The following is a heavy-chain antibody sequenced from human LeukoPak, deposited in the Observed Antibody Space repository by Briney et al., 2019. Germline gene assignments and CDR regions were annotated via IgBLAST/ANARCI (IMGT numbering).Heavy chain of an antibody. Sequence: PGRSLRLSCAASGFSFSSYGMHWVRQAPGKGLEWVAVIWYDESYKFYADSVKGRFTISRDNSKNTLYLQMNSLRAEDTAVYYCARPDCTGGNCYSYATYFFVYWGQGTLVTVSS. CDR3: ARPDCTGGNCYSYATYFFVY. V-gene: IGHV3-33*01. CDR1: GFSFSSYG. CDR2: IWYDESYK. D-gene: IGHD2-15*01. J-gene: IGHJ4*02.